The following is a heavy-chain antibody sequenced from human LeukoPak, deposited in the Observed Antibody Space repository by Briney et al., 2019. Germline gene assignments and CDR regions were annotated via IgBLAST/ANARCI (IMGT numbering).Heavy chain of an antibody. V-gene: IGHV4-59*01. D-gene: IGHD3-22*01. CDR2: IYYCGST. CDR3: ARAPREYDGSGYLYYYYYYGMDV. CDR1: GGSISSYY. Sequence: NPSETLSLTCTVSGGSISSYYWSWIRQPPGKGLEWIGYIYYCGSTNYNPSLKSRVTISVDTSKNQFSLKLSSVTAADTAVYYCARAPREYDGSGYLYYYYYYGMDVWGQGTTVTVSS. J-gene: IGHJ6*02.